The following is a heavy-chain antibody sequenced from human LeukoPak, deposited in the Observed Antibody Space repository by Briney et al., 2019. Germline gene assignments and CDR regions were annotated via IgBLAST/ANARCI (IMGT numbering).Heavy chain of an antibody. CDR2: INHSGST. Sequence: SETLSLTCAVYGGSFSGYYWSWIRQPPGKGLEWIGEINHSGSTNYNPSLKSRVTISVDTSKNQFSLKLSSVTAADTAVYYCARGSAAGSVWYFDYWGQGTLVTVSS. J-gene: IGHJ4*02. D-gene: IGHD6-13*01. CDR3: ARGSAAGSVWYFDY. CDR1: GGSFSGYY. V-gene: IGHV4-34*01.